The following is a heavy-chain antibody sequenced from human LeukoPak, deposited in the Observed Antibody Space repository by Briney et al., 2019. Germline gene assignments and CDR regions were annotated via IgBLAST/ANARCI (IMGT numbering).Heavy chain of an antibody. J-gene: IGHJ4*02. Sequence: PGGSLRLSCAASGFTFSSYAMSWVRQAPGKGLEWVSAISGSGGSTYYADSVKGRFTISRDNSKNTLYLQMNSLRAEDTAVYYCAKARGYCSSTSCPEDYWGQGTLVTVSS. D-gene: IGHD2-2*01. V-gene: IGHV3-23*01. CDR3: AKARGYCSSTSCPEDY. CDR2: ISGSGGST. CDR1: GFTFSSYA.